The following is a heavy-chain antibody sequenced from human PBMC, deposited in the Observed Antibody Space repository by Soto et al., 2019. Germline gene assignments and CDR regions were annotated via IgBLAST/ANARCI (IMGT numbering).Heavy chain of an antibody. D-gene: IGHD5-18*01. Sequence: GGSLRLSXAASGFTFSSYAMSWVRQASGKGLEWVSAISSSGGSTYYADSVKGRFTISRDNSKNTLYLQMNSLRAEDTAVYYCAKGEYNYGFLFDCWGQGTLVTVSS. CDR3: AKGEYNYGFLFDC. CDR2: ISSSGGST. J-gene: IGHJ4*02. CDR1: GFTFSSYA. V-gene: IGHV3-23*01.